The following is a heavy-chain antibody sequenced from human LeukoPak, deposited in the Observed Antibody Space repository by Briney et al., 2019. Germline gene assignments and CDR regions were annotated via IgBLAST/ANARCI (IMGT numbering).Heavy chain of an antibody. V-gene: IGHV4-4*02. CDR2: IYHSGST. CDR1: GGSISSSNW. J-gene: IGHJ4*02. Sequence: SETPSLTCAVSGGSISSSNWWSWVRQPPGKGLEWIGEIYHSGSTNYNPSLKSRVTISVDKSKNQFSLKLSSVTAADTAVYYCARDVDIVATTERGGFDYWGQGTLVTVSS. CDR3: ARDVDIVATTERGGFDY. D-gene: IGHD5-12*01.